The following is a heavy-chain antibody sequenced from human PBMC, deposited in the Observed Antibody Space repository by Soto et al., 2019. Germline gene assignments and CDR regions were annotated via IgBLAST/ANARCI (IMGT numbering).Heavy chain of an antibody. CDR1: GGTFSSYA. CDR3: AASTVAGTDYYYYGMDV. V-gene: IGHV1-69*01. Sequence: QVQLVQSGAEVKKPGSSVKVSCKASGGTFSSYAISWVRQAPGQGLEWMGGIIPIFGTANYAQKFQGRVTITADESTSIAYMELSSLRSEDTAVYYCAASTVAGTDYYYYGMDVWGQGTTVTVSS. D-gene: IGHD6-19*01. J-gene: IGHJ6*02. CDR2: IIPIFGTA.